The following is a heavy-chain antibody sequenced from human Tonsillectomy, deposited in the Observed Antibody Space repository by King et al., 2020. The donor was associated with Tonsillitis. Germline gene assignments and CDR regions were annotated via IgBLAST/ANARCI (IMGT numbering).Heavy chain of an antibody. CDR1: GGSFSGYY. CDR2: INHSGST. CDR3: ARGLWFGES. V-gene: IGHV4-34*01. J-gene: IGHJ4*02. Sequence: VQLQQWGAGLLKPSETLSLTCAVYGGSFSGYYWSWIRQPPGKGLEWIGEINHSGSTSYNPSLKSRVTISADTSKNQFSLKLSSVTAADPAVYYCARGLWFGESWGQGTLVTVSS. D-gene: IGHD3-10*01.